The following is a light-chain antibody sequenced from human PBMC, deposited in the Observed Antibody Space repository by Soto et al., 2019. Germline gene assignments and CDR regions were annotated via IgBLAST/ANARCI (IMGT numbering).Light chain of an antibody. Sequence: IQMTQLPSTRFASVGDRLPITCRAHQSISSWLAWYQQKPGQAPKLPIYKASTLESGVPSRFSGSGSGTEFTLTISSLQPDDFATYYCQQYNGSPRTFGQGTKVDIK. CDR3: QQYNGSPRT. V-gene: IGKV1-5*03. CDR1: QSISSW. J-gene: IGKJ1*01. CDR2: KAS.